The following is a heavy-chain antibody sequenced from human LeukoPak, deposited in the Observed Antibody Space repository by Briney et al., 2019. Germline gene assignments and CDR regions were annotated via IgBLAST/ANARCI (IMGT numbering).Heavy chain of an antibody. CDR2: ISPDGINK. D-gene: IGHD1-1*01. Sequence: GGSLRLSCAASGFTFDAFGMQWVRQAPGKGLEWLAFISPDGINKKYADSLKGRFTISRDNSEETLYLQVDDLRVEDSGVYICARDWKESHSPYYMDIWGRGTTVIVSS. CDR3: ARDWKESHSPYYMDI. CDR1: GFTFDAFG. V-gene: IGHV3-33*05. J-gene: IGHJ6*03.